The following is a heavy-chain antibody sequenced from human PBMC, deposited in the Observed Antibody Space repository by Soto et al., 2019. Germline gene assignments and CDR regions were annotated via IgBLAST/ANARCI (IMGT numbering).Heavy chain of an antibody. V-gene: IGHV1-8*01. CDR2: MNPNSGDT. CDR1: FTSYD. Sequence: QVQLVQSGAEVKKPGASVKVSCTFTSYDINWVRQAPGQGLEWMAWMNPNSGDTRYAQKLQGRVTMTRNTSSFTAYMELSILRSEDTAVYYCARGPGSSDWRFSYYYMDVWGQGTTVTVSS. J-gene: IGHJ6*02. D-gene: IGHD6-19*01. CDR3: ARGPGSSDWRFSYYYMDV.